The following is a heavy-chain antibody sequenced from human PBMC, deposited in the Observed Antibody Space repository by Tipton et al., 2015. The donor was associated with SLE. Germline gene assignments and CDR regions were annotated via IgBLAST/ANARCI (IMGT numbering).Heavy chain of an antibody. Sequence: TLSLTCAVYGGSFSGYDWSWIRQPPGKGLEWIGEINHSGSTYYNPSLKSRVTISVDTSKNQFSLKLSSVTAADTAVYYCARAPRGDFWSGSHRGMDVWGQGTTVTVSS. CDR1: GGSFSGYD. CDR2: INHSGST. J-gene: IGHJ6*02. CDR3: ARAPRGDFWSGSHRGMDV. D-gene: IGHD3-3*01. V-gene: IGHV4-34*01.